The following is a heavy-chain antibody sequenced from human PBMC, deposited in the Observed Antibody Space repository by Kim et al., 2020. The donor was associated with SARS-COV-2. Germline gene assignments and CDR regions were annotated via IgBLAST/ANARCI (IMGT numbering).Heavy chain of an antibody. J-gene: IGHJ5*02. CDR3: ARLGYNWNYVNWFDP. D-gene: IGHD1-7*01. V-gene: IGHV5-10-1*01. Sequence: PSFQGHVTISADKSISTAYLQWSSLKASDTAMYYCARLGYNWNYVNWFDPWGQGTLVTVSS.